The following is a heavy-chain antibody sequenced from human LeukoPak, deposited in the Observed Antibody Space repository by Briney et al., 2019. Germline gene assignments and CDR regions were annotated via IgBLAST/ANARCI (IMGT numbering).Heavy chain of an antibody. CDR1: GFTFSSYD. D-gene: IGHD6-19*01. Sequence: GGSLRLSCAASGFTFSSYDLHWVRQSTGKGLEWVSAIGLAGDTYYPGSVKGRFTIFRENAKNSLYLQMNSLRAEDTAVYYCARGGSGWSNFDYWGQGTLVTVSS. CDR2: IGLAGDT. J-gene: IGHJ4*02. V-gene: IGHV3-13*01. CDR3: ARGGSGWSNFDY.